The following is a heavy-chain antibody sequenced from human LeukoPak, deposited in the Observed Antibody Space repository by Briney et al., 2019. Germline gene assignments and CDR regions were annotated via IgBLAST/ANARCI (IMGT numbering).Heavy chain of an antibody. CDR1: GGTFISYA. D-gene: IGHD3-10*01. V-gene: IGHV1-69*13. CDR3: ARRGYYYGSGSYSYAFDI. J-gene: IGHJ3*02. CDR2: IIPIFGTA. Sequence: ASVKVSCKASGGTFISYAISWVRQAPGQGLEWMGGIIPIFGTANYAQKFQGRVTITADESTSTAYMELSSLRSEDTAVYYCARRGYYYGSGSYSYAFDIWGQGTMVTVSS.